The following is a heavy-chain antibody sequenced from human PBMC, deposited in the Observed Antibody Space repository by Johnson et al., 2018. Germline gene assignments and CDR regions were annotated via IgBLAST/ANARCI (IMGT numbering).Heavy chain of an antibody. J-gene: IGHJ6*02. CDR2: IYYSGSA. V-gene: IGHV4-31*03. Sequence: VQLVESGPGLLKPSQTLSLTCTVSSGSISSGGFHWSWMRQHPGKGLECIGYIYYSGSASYNPPLKNRLTISLDKSNNHFPLQLTSVNAADTAVYYCAVNDFGSGFGVTDVWGQGTTVTVSS. CDR3: AVNDFGSGFGVTDV. D-gene: IGHD3-3*01. CDR1: SGSISSGGFH.